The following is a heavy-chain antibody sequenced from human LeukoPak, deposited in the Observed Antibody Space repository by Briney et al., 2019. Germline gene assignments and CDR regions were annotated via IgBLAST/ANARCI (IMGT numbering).Heavy chain of an antibody. CDR3: AKDSGYDYMDS. J-gene: IGHJ4*02. D-gene: IGHD5-12*01. Sequence: GGSLRLSCAASGFTFSSYAMSWVRQAPGKGLEWVSSITGLGGSTFYADSVKGRFIVSRDNSKNTFYLQMNSLRVEDTAVYYCAKDSGYDYMDSWGQGTLVTVSS. CDR2: ITGLGGST. V-gene: IGHV3-23*01. CDR1: GFTFSSYA.